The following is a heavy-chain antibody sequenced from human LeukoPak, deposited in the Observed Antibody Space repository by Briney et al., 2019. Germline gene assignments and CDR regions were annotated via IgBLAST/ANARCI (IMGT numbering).Heavy chain of an antibody. V-gene: IGHV5-51*01. D-gene: IGHD2-15*01. Sequence: GESLKISCKGSGYSFISYWIGWVRQMPGKGLEWMGIIYPGDSESRYSPSFQGQVTISADKSISTAYLQWSSLKASDTAMYYCARRKHHCSGNSCDNWFDPWGQGTLVTVSS. J-gene: IGHJ5*02. CDR2: IYPGDSES. CDR1: GYSFISYW. CDR3: ARRKHHCSGNSCDNWFDP.